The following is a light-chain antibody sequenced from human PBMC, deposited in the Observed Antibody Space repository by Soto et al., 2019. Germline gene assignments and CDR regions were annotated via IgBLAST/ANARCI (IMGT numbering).Light chain of an antibody. CDR3: QPLYGYPPST. Sequence: DIQLTHSPSFLSASVGDRVTITCRASQVIISYLAWYQQKPGKAPKLLIYATSTLQSGIPSRFSGSGSGTEFALTIIILQPEDYATYYCQPLYGYPPSTFCPGTNVD. V-gene: IGKV1-9*01. CDR2: ATS. CDR1: QVIISY. J-gene: IGKJ3*01.